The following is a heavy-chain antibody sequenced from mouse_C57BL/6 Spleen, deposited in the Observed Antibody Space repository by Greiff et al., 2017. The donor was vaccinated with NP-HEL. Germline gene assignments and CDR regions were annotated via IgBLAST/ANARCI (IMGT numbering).Heavy chain of an antibody. CDR1: CYTFTSFW. D-gene: IGHD2-12*01. Sequence: VHLQQPGTKLVKPRDSVQLSFKSSCYTFTSFWKHLVKPRPGQGLEWFGNINPSNGGTNYNEKFKSKATLTVDKSSSTAYMQLSSLTSEDSAVYYCARLRRDYYAMDYWGQGTSVTVSS. CDR3: ARLRRDYYAMDY. V-gene: IGHV1-53*01. CDR2: INPSNGGT. J-gene: IGHJ4*01.